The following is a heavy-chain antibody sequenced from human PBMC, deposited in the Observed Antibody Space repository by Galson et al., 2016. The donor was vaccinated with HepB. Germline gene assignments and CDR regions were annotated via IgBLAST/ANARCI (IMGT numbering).Heavy chain of an antibody. CDR2: IYAGDSDS. V-gene: IGHV5-51*01. D-gene: IGHD2-8*01. J-gene: IGHJ4*02. CDR3: ARGANWAPYHFDS. Sequence: QSGAEVKKPGDSLKISCQGSGYRFNNYWIGWVRQMSGEGLEWMGIIYAGDSDSRYSPSFQGQVTISVDKSINTAYLQWSSLKASDTAMYYCARGANWAPYHFDSWGQGTLVTVSS. CDR1: GYRFNNYW.